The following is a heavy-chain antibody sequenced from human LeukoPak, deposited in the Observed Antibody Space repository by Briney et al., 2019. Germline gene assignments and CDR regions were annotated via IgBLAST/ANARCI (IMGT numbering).Heavy chain of an antibody. CDR1: GGSISSGDYY. V-gene: IGHV4-30-4*08. D-gene: IGHD3-16*01. J-gene: IGHJ4*02. Sequence: PSQTLSLICTVSGGSISSGDYYWSWIRQPPGKGLEWIGYIYYSGSTYYNPSLKSRVTISVDTSKNQFSLKLSSVTAADTAVYYCARGVMGDRNDYFDYWGQGTLVTVSS. CDR3: ARGVMGDRNDYFDY. CDR2: IYYSGST.